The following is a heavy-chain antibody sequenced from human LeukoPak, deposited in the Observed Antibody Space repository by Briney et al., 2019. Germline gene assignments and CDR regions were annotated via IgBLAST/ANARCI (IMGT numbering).Heavy chain of an antibody. CDR3: ARVVPAADNWFDP. CDR2: IYYSGST. J-gene: IGHJ5*02. D-gene: IGHD2-2*01. V-gene: IGHV4-31*03. Sequence: PSQTLSLTCTVSGGSISSGGYYWRWIRQHPGRGLEWIGYIYYSGSTYYNPSLKSRVTISVDTSKNQFSLKLSSVTAADTAVYYCARVVPAADNWFDPWGQGTLVTVSS. CDR1: GGSISSGGYY.